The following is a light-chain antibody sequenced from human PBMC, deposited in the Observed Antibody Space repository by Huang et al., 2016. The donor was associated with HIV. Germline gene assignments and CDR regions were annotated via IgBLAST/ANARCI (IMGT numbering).Light chain of an antibody. J-gene: IGKJ2*01. CDR3: QQYNNWPPYT. V-gene: IGKV3-15*01. Sequence: ELVLTQSPATLSVSPGERATLSCRASQSDSSNLAWSQQKPGQAPRLRIYGASTRATGIPARFSGSGSGTEFTLTISSLQSEDFAVYYCQQYNNWPPYTFGQGTKLEIK. CDR1: QSDSSN. CDR2: GAS.